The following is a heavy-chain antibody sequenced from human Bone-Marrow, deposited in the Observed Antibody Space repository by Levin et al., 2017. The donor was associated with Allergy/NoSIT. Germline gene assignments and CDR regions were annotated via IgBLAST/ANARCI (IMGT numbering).Heavy chain of an antibody. CDR3: ARVQGVVVTADAFDI. J-gene: IGHJ3*02. V-gene: IGHV4-30-4*08. CDR1: GGSIWSGDYY. CDR2: TYYSGTT. Sequence: SPTLSLPCTVSGGSIWSGDYYWSWIRQPPGKGLEWIGYTYYSGTTYYNPSLKSRVTISVDTSKNQFSLKLNSVTAADTAVFYCARVQGVVVTADAFDIWGQGTMVTVSS. D-gene: IGHD2-21*02.